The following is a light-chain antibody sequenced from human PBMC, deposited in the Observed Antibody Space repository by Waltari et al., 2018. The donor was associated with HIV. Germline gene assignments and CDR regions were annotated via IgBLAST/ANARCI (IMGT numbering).Light chain of an antibody. CDR1: TINYNS. J-gene: IGLJ2*01. CDR2: EGT. V-gene: IGLV2-14*03. CDR3: SSYTASGSVI. Sequence: QSALTQPASVSGSPGQSVTISCTGPTINYNSVSWYQQHPAKAPKLIIFEGTYRPSGFSTRFSGSKSGNTASLTISGLQGEDEAHYYCSSYTASGSVIFGGGTNLTVL.